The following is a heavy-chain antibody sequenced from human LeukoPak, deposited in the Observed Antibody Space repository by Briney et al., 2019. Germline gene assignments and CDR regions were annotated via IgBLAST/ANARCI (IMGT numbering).Heavy chain of an antibody. CDR2: MNPNSGNT. J-gene: IGHJ4*02. CDR3: ARGYRTMVRPQRGYYFDY. V-gene: IGHV1-8*03. CDR1: GYTFTSYD. Sequence: ASVKVSCKASGYTFTSYDINWVRQATGQGLEWMGWMNPNSGNTGYAQKFQGRVTITRNTSISTAYMELSSLRSEDTAVYYCARGYRTMVRPQRGYYFDYWGQGTLVTVSS. D-gene: IGHD3-10*01.